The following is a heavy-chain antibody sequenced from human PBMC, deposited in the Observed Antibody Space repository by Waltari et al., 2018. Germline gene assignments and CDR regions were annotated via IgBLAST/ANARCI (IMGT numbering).Heavy chain of an antibody. CDR3: AKGGGSWAFFDS. CDR1: GFTFGHFS. Sequence: EVHLLASGGGLIQPGGSFRLASPASGFTFGHFSMAWVRQSPGTGLEWVATINDKTHDPYYAESVKGRFTLSRDNSANSLFLQMTDLRGDDTALYYCAKGGGSWAFFDSWGQGTLVAVSS. J-gene: IGHJ4*02. CDR2: INDKTHDP. V-gene: IGHV3-23*01. D-gene: IGHD1-26*01.